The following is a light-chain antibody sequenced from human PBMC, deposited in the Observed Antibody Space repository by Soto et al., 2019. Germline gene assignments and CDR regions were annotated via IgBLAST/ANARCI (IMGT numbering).Light chain of an antibody. CDR2: GAF. CDR3: QQSYSTPPWT. J-gene: IGKJ2*02. V-gene: IGKV1-39*01. CDR1: QSISNS. Sequence: DIQMTQSPSSLSASIGDRVTITCRASQSISNSLNWYRQKPGKAPELLIFGAFTLQSGVPSRFSGSRSGTDFTLTISSLQPEDFATYYCQQSYSTPPWTFGQGTKLEIK.